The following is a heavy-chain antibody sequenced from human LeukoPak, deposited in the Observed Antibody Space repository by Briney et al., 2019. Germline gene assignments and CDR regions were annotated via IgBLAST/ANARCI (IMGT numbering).Heavy chain of an antibody. V-gene: IGHV3-21*01. D-gene: IGHD5-18*01. CDR2: ISSSSSYI. J-gene: IGHJ4*02. CDR1: GFTFSSYS. CDR3: AREVGYSYGEVDY. Sequence: GGSLRLSCAASGFTFSSYSMNWVRQAPGKGLEWVSSISSSSSYIYYADSVKGRFTISRDNAKNSLHLQMNSLRAEDTAVYYCAREVGYSYGEVDYWGQGTLVTVSS.